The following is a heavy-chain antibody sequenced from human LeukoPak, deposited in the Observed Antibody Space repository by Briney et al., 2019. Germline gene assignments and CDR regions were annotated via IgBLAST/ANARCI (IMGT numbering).Heavy chain of an antibody. CDR3: ARVGLLLWFGEFDP. V-gene: IGHV1-18*01. CDR2: ISAYNGNT. CDR1: GYTFTSYG. J-gene: IGHJ5*02. Sequence: GASVKVSCKASGYTFTSYGISWVRQAPGQGLEWMGWISAYNGNTNYAQKPQGRVTMTTDTSTSTAYMELRSLRSDDTAVYYCARVGLLLWFGEFDPWGQGTLVTVSS. D-gene: IGHD3-10*01.